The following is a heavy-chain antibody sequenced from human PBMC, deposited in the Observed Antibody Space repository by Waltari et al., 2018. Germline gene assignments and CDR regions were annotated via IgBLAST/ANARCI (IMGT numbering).Heavy chain of an antibody. D-gene: IGHD2-2*01. J-gene: IGHJ4*02. CDR1: GFTFSNYG. CDR2: SVGRGSST. Sequence: EVQLLESGGTLVQSGGSLRLSCAASGFTFSNYGMGLVRQAPEEGLEGVLASVGRGSSTVYADSVKGRFTISRDNSKNTLYLQMDSLRAEDTAVYYCVKGGCSSDSCLEYWGQGTLVTVSS. CDR3: VKGGCSSDSCLEY. V-gene: IGHV3-23*01.